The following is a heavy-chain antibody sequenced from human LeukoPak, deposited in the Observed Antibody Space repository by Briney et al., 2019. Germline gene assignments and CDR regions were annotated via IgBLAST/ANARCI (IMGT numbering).Heavy chain of an antibody. Sequence: GASVKVSCKASGGTFSSYAISWVRQAPGQGLEWMGGIIPIFGTANYAQKFRGRVTITADKSTRTAYMELSSLRSEDTAVYYCARDRKGFMITFGGVIVADYYFDYWGQGTLVTVSS. CDR2: IIPIFGTA. D-gene: IGHD3-16*02. J-gene: IGHJ4*02. CDR1: GGTFSSYA. V-gene: IGHV1-69*06. CDR3: ARDRKGFMITFGGVIVADYYFDY.